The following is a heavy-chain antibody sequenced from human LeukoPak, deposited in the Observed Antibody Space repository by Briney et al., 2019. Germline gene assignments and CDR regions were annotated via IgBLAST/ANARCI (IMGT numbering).Heavy chain of an antibody. CDR3: ARASRYFDWLFAPYYFDY. Sequence: PSETLSLTCAVYGGSFSGYYWSWIRQPPGKGLEWIGEINHSGSTNYNPCLKSRVTISVDTSKNQFSLKLSSVTAADTAVYYCARASRYFDWLFAPYYFDYWGQGTLVTVSS. CDR2: INHSGST. D-gene: IGHD3-9*01. V-gene: IGHV4-34*01. CDR1: GGSFSGYY. J-gene: IGHJ4*02.